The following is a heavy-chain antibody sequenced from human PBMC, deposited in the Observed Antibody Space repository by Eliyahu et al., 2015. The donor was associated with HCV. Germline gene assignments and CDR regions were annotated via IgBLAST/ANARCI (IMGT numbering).Heavy chain of an antibody. CDR2: ISPTSGVT. CDR1: GYTFTGYY. D-gene: IGHD4-17*01. V-gene: IGHV1-2*02. J-gene: IGHJ4*02. CDR3: AKNNHGDPWYDY. Sequence: QVQLVQSGXEVKKPGAXVXVSXKASGYTFTGYYIHWXRXAPGQGXGWMGWISPTSGVTQYAQRFQGRVTMTRDTSINSADMELTGLRSDDTAVYYCAKNNHGDPWYDYWGQGAPWSPSPQ.